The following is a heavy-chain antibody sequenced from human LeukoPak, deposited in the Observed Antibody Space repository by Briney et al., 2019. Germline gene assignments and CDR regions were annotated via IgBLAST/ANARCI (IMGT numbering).Heavy chain of an antibody. V-gene: IGHV4-34*01. Sequence: SETLSLTCAVYGESFSGYYWSWIRQPPGKGPEWIGEMTHSGSTNYNPSLKSRVAMSVDTSKNQFSLKLNSVTAADTAVYYCASQYCSNTSCYTFLDYWGQGALVTVSS. CDR1: GESFSGYY. D-gene: IGHD2-2*02. CDR2: MTHSGST. CDR3: ASQYCSNTSCYTFLDY. J-gene: IGHJ4*02.